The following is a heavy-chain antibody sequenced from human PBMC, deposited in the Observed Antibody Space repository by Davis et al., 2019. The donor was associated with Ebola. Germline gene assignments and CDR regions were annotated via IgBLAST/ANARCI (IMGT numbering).Heavy chain of an antibody. Sequence: GESLKISCAASGFTFSNAWMSWVRQAPGKGLEWVGRIKTKSESWATDYAAPVKGRFTISRDDSQDTLYLQMNSLKTEDTAVYYCTTLGGCSGTSCSNWFDPWGQGTLVTVSS. D-gene: IGHD2-2*01. CDR3: TTLGGCSGTSCSNWFDP. V-gene: IGHV3-15*01. CDR1: GFTFSNAW. CDR2: IKTKSESWAT. J-gene: IGHJ5*02.